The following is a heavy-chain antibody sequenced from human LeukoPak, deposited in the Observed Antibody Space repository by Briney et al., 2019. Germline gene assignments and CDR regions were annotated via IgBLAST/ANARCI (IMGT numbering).Heavy chain of an antibody. J-gene: IGHJ4*02. CDR3: ARSYAAALDY. D-gene: IGHD6-25*01. Sequence: GGSLRLSCAASGFTFSSYWMSWVRQAPGKGLEWVAVISYDGSNKYYADSVKGRFTISRDNSKNTLYLQMNSLRAEDTAVYYCARSYAAALDYWGQGTLVTVSS. V-gene: IGHV3-30-3*01. CDR2: ISYDGSNK. CDR1: GFTFSSYW.